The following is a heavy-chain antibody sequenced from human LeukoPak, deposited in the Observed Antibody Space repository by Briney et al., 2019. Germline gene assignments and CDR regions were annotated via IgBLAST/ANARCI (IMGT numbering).Heavy chain of an antibody. D-gene: IGHD5-12*01. CDR3: ARVLASDIVVGY. CDR1: GYTFTGYY. CDR2: INLNSGGT. Sequence: GASVKVSCKASGYTFTGYYMHWVRQAPGQGLEWMGWINLNSGGTNYAQKFQGRVTMTRDTSISTAYMELSRLRSDDTAVYYCARVLASDIVVGYWGQGTLVTVSS. V-gene: IGHV1-2*02. J-gene: IGHJ4*02.